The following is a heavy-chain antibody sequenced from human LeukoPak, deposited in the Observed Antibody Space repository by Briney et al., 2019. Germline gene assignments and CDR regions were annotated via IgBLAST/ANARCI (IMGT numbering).Heavy chain of an antibody. V-gene: IGHV3-11*05. Sequence: PGGSLRLSCAASGFTFSDYYMSWIRQAPGKGLEWVSYISSSSSYTNYADSVKGRFTISRDNAKNPLYLQMNSLRAEDTAVYYCARAIVDPPYYFDYWGQGTLVTVSS. CDR3: ARAIVDPPYYFDY. J-gene: IGHJ4*02. CDR1: GFTFSDYY. D-gene: IGHD2-15*01. CDR2: ISSSSSYT.